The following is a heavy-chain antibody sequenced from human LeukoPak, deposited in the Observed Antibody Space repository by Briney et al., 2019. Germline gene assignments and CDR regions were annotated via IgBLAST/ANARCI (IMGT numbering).Heavy chain of an antibody. CDR3: ARLVYDFWSGYHYYFDY. D-gene: IGHD3-3*01. Sequence: PSETLSLTCAVYGGSFSGYYWSWIRQPPGKGLEWIGEINHSGSTNYNPSLKSRVTISVDTSKNQFSLKLSSVTAADTAVYYCARLVYDFWSGYHYYFDYWGQGTLVTVSS. J-gene: IGHJ4*02. V-gene: IGHV4-34*01. CDR2: INHSGST. CDR1: GGSFSGYY.